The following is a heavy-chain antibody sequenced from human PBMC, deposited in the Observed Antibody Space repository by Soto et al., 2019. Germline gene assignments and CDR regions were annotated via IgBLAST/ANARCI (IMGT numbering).Heavy chain of an antibody. J-gene: IGHJ4*02. CDR2: ISYDGSNK. V-gene: IGHV3-30-3*01. CDR3: ARDPFIVVVVAATDHYDY. CDR1: GFTFSSYA. D-gene: IGHD2-15*01. Sequence: GGSLRLSCAASGFTFSSYAMHWVRQAPGKGLEWVAVISYDGSNKYYADSVKGRFTISRDNSKNTLYLQMNSLRAEDTAVYYCARDPFIVVVVAATDHYDYWGQGTLVTVSS.